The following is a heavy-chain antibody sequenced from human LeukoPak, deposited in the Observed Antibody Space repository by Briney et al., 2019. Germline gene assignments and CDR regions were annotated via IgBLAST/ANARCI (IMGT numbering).Heavy chain of an antibody. CDR3: ARDFYCSRTSCYAPSFDY. Sequence: PGGSLRLSCAASGFTFTSYAMSWVRQTPGKGLEWVSFISDSSAGDSTYYADSVRGRFTISRDNSKNTLYLQMKSLRAEDTAVYYCARDFYCSRTSCYAPSFDYWGQGTLVTVSS. J-gene: IGHJ4*02. D-gene: IGHD2-2*01. V-gene: IGHV3-23*01. CDR2: ISDSSAGDST. CDR1: GFTFTSYA.